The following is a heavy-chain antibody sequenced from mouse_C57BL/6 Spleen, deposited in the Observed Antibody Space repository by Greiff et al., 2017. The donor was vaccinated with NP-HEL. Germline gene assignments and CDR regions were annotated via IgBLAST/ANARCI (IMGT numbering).Heavy chain of an antibody. CDR2: IYPGDGDT. D-gene: IGHD1-1*01. V-gene: IGHV1-82*01. Sequence: VQLQQSGPELVKPGASVKISCKASGYAFSSSWMNWVKQRPGKGLEWIGRIYPGDGDTNYNGKFKGKATLTADKSSSTAYIQLSSLTSEDSAVYFCARWGSYGAMDYWGQGTSVTVSS. CDR1: GYAFSSSW. CDR3: ARWGSYGAMDY. J-gene: IGHJ4*01.